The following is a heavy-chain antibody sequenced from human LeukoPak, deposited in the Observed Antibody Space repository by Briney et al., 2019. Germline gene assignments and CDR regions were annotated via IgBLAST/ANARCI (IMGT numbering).Heavy chain of an antibody. J-gene: IGHJ3*02. CDR2: ISWNSGSI. D-gene: IGHD3-10*01. CDR3: AKDIGGFYGSGSYYNVHAFDI. Sequence: GMSLRLSCAASGFTFDDYAMHWVRQAPGKGLEWVSGISWNSGSIGYADSVKGRFTISRDNAKNSLYLQMNSLRAEDTALYYCAKDIGGFYGSGSYYNVHAFDIWGQGTMVTVSS. V-gene: IGHV3-9*01. CDR1: GFTFDDYA.